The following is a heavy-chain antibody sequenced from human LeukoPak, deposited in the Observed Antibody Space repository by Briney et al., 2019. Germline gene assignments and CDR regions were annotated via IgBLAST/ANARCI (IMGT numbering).Heavy chain of an antibody. J-gene: IGHJ4*02. D-gene: IGHD5-18*01. V-gene: IGHV4-34*01. CDR2: IGHTGGT. CDR3: TTAVVLHSDY. CDR1: GGSASEPF. Sequence: PSETLSLTCAVSGGSASEPFWWWWIRQPPGEGLEWIGEIGHTGGTRYNPSLQSRVTISVDVSKNQTSLRLSSVTAADTATYYCTTAVVLHSDYWAQGTLVTVSS.